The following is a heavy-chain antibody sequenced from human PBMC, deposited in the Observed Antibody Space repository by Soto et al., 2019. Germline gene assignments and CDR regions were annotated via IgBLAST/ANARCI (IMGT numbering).Heavy chain of an antibody. CDR1: GYTLTELS. V-gene: IGHV1-24*01. Sequence: ASVKVSCKVSGYTLTELSMHWVRQAPGKGLEWMGGFDPEDGETIYAQKFQGRVTMTEDTSTDTAYMELSSLRSEDTAVYYCATRLHIAAATDYYFDYWGQGTLVTVSS. D-gene: IGHD6-13*01. CDR2: FDPEDGET. CDR3: ATRLHIAAATDYYFDY. J-gene: IGHJ4*02.